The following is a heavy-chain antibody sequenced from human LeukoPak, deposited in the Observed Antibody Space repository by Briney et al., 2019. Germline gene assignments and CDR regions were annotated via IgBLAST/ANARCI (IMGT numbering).Heavy chain of an antibody. CDR2: IYHSGST. D-gene: IGHD4-17*01. V-gene: IGHV4-38-2*02. CDR1: GYSISSGYY. J-gene: IGHJ6*03. Sequence: SETLSLTCTVSGYSISSGYYWDWIRQPPGKGLEWIANIYHSGSTHYNPSLKSRVIISVDRSKNQFSLKLSSVTAADTAVYYCARGEGTVRFYYYMDVWGKGTAVTVSS. CDR3: ARGEGTVRFYYYMDV.